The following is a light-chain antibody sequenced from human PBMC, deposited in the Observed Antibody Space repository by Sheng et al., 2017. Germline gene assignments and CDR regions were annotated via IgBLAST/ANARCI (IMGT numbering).Light chain of an antibody. CDR2: GAS. CDR1: QSVGNNY. Sequence: EIVLTQSPGTLSLSPGERATLSCRASQSVGNNYLAWYQQKPGQGPRLLIFGASNRATGIPDRFSGSGSGADFTLTISRLEPEDLAVYYCQQYGSSPGTFGQGTKLE. V-gene: IGKV3-20*01. J-gene: IGKJ2*01. CDR3: QQYGSSPGT.